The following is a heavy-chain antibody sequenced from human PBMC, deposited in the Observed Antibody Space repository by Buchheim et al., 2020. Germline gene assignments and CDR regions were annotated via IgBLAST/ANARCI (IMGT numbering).Heavy chain of an antibody. J-gene: IGHJ4*02. V-gene: IGHV3-48*01. CDR1: GFTFSSYS. CDR2: ISSSSTI. Sequence: EVQLMESGGGLVQPGGSLRLSCAASGFTFSSYSMNWVRQAPGKGLEWVSYISSSSTIYYADSVKGRFTISRDNAKNSLYLQMNSLRAEDTAVYYCARDWYKDYFDYWGQGTL. CDR3: ARDWYKDYFDY. D-gene: IGHD1-1*01.